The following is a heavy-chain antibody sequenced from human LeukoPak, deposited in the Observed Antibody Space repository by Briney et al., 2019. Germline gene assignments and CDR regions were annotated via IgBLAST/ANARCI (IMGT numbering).Heavy chain of an antibody. J-gene: IGHJ4*02. CDR1: GFTFSTYG. V-gene: IGHV3-33*01. Sequence: GGSLRLSCGASGFTFSTYGMHWVRQAPGKGLEWVAIIWYDGSNKYYADSVKGRFTISRDISKNTLHLQMNSLRADDTAVYYCAREESGSLDFWGQGTLVTVSS. D-gene: IGHD1-26*01. CDR2: IWYDGSNK. CDR3: AREESGSLDF.